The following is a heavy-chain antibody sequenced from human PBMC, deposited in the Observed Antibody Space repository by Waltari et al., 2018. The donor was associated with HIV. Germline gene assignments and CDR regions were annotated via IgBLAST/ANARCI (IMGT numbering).Heavy chain of an antibody. V-gene: IGHV3-53*02. CDR1: GFSVRNKF. J-gene: IGHJ5*01. CDR3: AREGYTRSSGRGNWFDS. Sequence: EVQLVETGGGLLLPGGSLRLSCAASGFSVRNKFISWVRQAPGKGLGWVSVIYSGGGTFYPDSVRGRFTMSRDTSKNMVYLQMNSLGVEETAVYYCAREGYTRSSGRGNWFDSWGQGTLVTVSS. D-gene: IGHD6-6*01. CDR2: IYSGGGT.